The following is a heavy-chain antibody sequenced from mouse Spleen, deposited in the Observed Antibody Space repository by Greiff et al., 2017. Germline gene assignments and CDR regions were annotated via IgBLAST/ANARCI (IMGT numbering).Heavy chain of an antibody. Sequence: EVQLVESGGGLVKPGGSLKLSCAASGFTFSSYAMSWVRQTPEKRLEWVATISSGGSYTYYPDSVKGRFTISRDNAKNTLYLQMSSLRSEDTAMYYCARRRGGNYPFDYWGQGTTLTVSS. CDR1: GFTFSSYA. J-gene: IGHJ2*01. CDR2: ISSGGSYT. CDR3: ARRRGGNYPFDY. D-gene: IGHD2-1*01. V-gene: IGHV5-9-3*01.